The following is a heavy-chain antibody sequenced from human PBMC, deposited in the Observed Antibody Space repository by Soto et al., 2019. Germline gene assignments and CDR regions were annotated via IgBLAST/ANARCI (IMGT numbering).Heavy chain of an antibody. CDR1: GFTLSSYS. CDR3: GREMGHIVVVTARIDALDI. V-gene: IGHV3-48*02. CDR2: INSSSI. D-gene: IGHD2-21*02. J-gene: IGHJ3*02. Sequence: VGSLRLSCAASGFTLSSYSMNWIRPAPGDGLEWDSYINSSSIYYADSVTGRFTISRDNAKNSRYLRMNSPRDEEQAVVLLGREMGHIVVVTARIDALDIWGQGTMVTVSS.